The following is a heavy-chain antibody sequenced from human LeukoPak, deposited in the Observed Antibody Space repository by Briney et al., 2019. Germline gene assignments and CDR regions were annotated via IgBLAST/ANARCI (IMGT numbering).Heavy chain of an antibody. D-gene: IGHD3-10*01. CDR3: ARDNGAGYGSGSYQGAFDI. CDR2: IYGGGST. Sequence: GGSLRLSCAASGFTVSSNYMSWVRQAPGKGLEWVSVIYGGGSTYYADSVKGRFTISRDNSKNTLYLQMNSLRAEDTAVYYCARDNGAGYGSGSYQGAFDIWGQGTMVTVSS. J-gene: IGHJ3*02. CDR1: GFTVSSNY. V-gene: IGHV3-66*01.